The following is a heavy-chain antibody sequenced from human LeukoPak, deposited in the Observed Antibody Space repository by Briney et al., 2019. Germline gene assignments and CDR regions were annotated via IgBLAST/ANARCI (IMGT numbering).Heavy chain of an antibody. V-gene: IGHV1-69*05. J-gene: IGHJ4*02. CDR3: ARNIAAADRHLDY. Sequence: ASVKVSCKASGGTFSSYAISWVRQAPGQGLEWMGGIIPIFGTANYAQKFQGRVTMTRDTSTSTVYMELSSLRSEDTAVYYCARNIAAADRHLDYWGQGTLVTVSS. CDR2: IIPIFGTA. CDR1: GGTFSSYA. D-gene: IGHD6-13*01.